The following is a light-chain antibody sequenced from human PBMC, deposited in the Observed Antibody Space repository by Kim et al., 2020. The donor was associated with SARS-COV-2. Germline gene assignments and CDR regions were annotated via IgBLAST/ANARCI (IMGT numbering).Light chain of an antibody. J-gene: IGLJ3*02. CDR1: KLGDKY. V-gene: IGLV3-1*01. CDR2: QDT. CDR3: QAWDSNTAV. Sequence: SYELTQPPSVSVSPGQTANITCSGDKLGDKYVCWYQKKAGQSPELVIYQDTKRPSGIPERFSGSNSGNTATLTISGTQPLDEGDYYCQAWDSNTAVFGGGTQLTVL.